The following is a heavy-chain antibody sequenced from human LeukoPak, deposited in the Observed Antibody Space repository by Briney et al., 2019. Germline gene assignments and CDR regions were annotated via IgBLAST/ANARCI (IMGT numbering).Heavy chain of an antibody. Sequence: SVKVSCKASGGTFISYAISRVRQAPGQGLEWMGGIIPIFGTANYAQKFQGRVTITADESTSTAYMELSSLRSEDTAVYYCAGGCSSTSCYRLYSYYYYGMDVWGQGTTVTVSS. J-gene: IGHJ6*02. CDR1: GGTFISYA. D-gene: IGHD2-2*01. CDR3: AGGCSSTSCYRLYSYYYYGMDV. CDR2: IIPIFGTA. V-gene: IGHV1-69*13.